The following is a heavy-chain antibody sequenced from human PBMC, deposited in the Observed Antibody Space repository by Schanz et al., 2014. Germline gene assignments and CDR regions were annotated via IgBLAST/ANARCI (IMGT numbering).Heavy chain of an antibody. CDR2: VYMSAAST. CDR3: ARDEGRDGYNLAFDV. Sequence: EMQLVESGGGLIQPGGSLRLSCAASGFTVSSNYMSWVRQAPGKGLEWVSTVYMSAASTRYADSVKGRFIISRDSSKNTLFLQMNSLRPEDTALYFCARDEGRDGYNLAFDVWGQGTLVTVSS. V-gene: IGHV3-53*01. J-gene: IGHJ3*01. CDR1: GFTVSSNY. D-gene: IGHD5-12*01.